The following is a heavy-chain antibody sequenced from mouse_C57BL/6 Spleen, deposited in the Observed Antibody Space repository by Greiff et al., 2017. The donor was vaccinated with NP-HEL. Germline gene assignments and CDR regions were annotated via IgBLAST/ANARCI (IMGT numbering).Heavy chain of an antibody. CDR1: GYTFTNYW. Sequence: QVQLQQSGAELVRPGTSVKMSCKASGYTFTNYWIGWAKQRPGHGLAWIGDIYPGGGYTNYNEKFKGKATLTADKSSSTAYMQFSSLTSEDSAIYYCARWYDCYFAMDYWGQGTSGTVSS. J-gene: IGHJ4*01. D-gene: IGHD2-4*01. CDR2: IYPGGGYT. V-gene: IGHV1-63*01. CDR3: ARWYDCYFAMDY.